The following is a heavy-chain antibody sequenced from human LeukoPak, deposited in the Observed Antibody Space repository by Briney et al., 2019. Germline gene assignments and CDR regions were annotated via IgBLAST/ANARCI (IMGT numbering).Heavy chain of an antibody. CDR1: GGSISSSSYY. D-gene: IGHD5-18*01. CDR3: ARLGGYSYVDY. CDR2: IYHSGST. Sequence: SETLSLTCTVSGGSISSSSYYWGWIRQPPGKGLEWIGGIYHSGSTYYNPSLKSRVTISVDTSKNQFSLKLDSVTAADTAVYYCARLGGYSYVDYWGQGILVTVSS. J-gene: IGHJ4*02. V-gene: IGHV4-39*01.